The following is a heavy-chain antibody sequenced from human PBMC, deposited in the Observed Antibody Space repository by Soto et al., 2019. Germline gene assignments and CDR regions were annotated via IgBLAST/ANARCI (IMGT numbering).Heavy chain of an antibody. J-gene: IGHJ4*02. CDR2: ISAYNGNT. Sequence: ASVTGSCTASGYTFTSYGISWVRQAPGQGLEWMGWISAYNGNTNYAQKLQGRVTMTTDTSTSTAYMELRSLRSDDTAVYYCARDRVARSYRYTIEFDYWGQGTLVTVSS. CDR3: ARDRVARSYRYTIEFDY. CDR1: GYTFTSYG. V-gene: IGHV1-18*01. D-gene: IGHD3-16*02.